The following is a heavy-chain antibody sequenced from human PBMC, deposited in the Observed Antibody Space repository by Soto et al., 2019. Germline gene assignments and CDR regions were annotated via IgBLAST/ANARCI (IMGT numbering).Heavy chain of an antibody. D-gene: IGHD4-4*01. CDR2: VNWNGGST. Sequence: SGVPMRLSCAASGCTFDDYGMSWASQAPGKGLEWVSGVNWNGGSTGYADSVEGRFTISRDNAKNSLYLQMNSLRAEDTAVYYCAREAPSTGMENWGQGTLVTVLL. CDR3: AREAPSTGMEN. CDR1: GCTFDDYG. J-gene: IGHJ4*02. V-gene: IGHV3-20*04.